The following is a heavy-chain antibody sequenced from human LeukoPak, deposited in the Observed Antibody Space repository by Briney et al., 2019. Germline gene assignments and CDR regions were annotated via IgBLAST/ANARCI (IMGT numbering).Heavy chain of an antibody. D-gene: IGHD5-18*01. Sequence: GGSLRLSCAASGFTFSDTWMTWVRQAPGKGLEWVGRIKSKSDGGTTDYAAPVKGRFTISREDSKNMLYLQMSSLKTEDTAVYYCSLSNFGYWGQGTLVTVSS. J-gene: IGHJ4*02. CDR2: IKSKSDGGTT. CDR3: SLSNFGY. V-gene: IGHV3-15*01. CDR1: GFTFSDTW.